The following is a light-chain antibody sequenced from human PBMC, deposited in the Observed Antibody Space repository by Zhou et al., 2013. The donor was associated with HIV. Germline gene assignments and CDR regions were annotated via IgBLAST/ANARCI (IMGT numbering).Light chain of an antibody. J-gene: IGKJ1*01. CDR3: QKYNSDPWT. CDR1: QDITHY. CDR2: AAS. V-gene: IGKV1-16*01. Sequence: DIQMTQSPSSLSASVGDRVTITCRASQDITHYLAWFQQKPGQAPKSLIYAASSLQSGVPSRFSGSGSGTDFTLTISSLQPEDVATYYCQKYNSDPWTFGQGTKVEIK.